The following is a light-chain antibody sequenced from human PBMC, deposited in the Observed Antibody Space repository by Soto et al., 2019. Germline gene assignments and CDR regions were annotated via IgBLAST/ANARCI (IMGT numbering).Light chain of an antibody. J-gene: IGKJ1*01. Sequence: EIVMTQSPATLSVSPGERATLSCRASQSVSSNLAWYQQKPGQAPRLLIYGASTRATGIPARFSGSGSGTEFTLTISSLQSEDFAAYYCQQYNNWPQTFGRGTKV. V-gene: IGKV3-15*01. CDR1: QSVSSN. CDR2: GAS. CDR3: QQYNNWPQT.